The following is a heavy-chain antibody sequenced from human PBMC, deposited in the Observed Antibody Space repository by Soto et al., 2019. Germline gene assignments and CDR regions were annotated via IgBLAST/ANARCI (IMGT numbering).Heavy chain of an antibody. CDR1: GSTFSSYG. Sequence: PGGSLRLSCAASGSTFSSYGMHWVRQAPGKGLEWVAVISYDGSNKYYADSVKGRFTISRDNSKNTLYLQMISLRAEDTAVYYCAKDYAGGGAVAGLFGYWGQGTLVTVSS. V-gene: IGHV3-30*18. CDR2: ISYDGSNK. D-gene: IGHD6-19*01. CDR3: AKDYAGGGAVAGLFGY. J-gene: IGHJ4*02.